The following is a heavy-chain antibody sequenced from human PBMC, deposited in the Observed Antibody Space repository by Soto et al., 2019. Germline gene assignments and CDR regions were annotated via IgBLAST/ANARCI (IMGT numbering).Heavy chain of an antibody. J-gene: IGHJ4*02. V-gene: IGHV1-18*01. CDR2: INNYDGNI. CDR1: GYAFRNYG. Sequence: QVQLVQSGAEVKKPGASVKVSCKASGYAFRNYGISWMRQAPGQGLEWMGWINNYDGNINLPQKFRGRITVTADTTTTPFYMERRNLTYDATDFYYCAGDIAFSIDHWGQGTLVIVSS. CDR3: AGDIAFSIDH. D-gene: IGHD2-21*01.